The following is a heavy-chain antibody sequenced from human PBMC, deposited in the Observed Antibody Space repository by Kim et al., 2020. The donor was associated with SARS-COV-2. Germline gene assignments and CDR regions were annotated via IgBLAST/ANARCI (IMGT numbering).Heavy chain of an antibody. CDR1: GGSISSSGYH. CDR2: IYYSGST. Sequence: SETLSLTCTASGGSISSSGYHWGWIRQPPGKGLEWIGSIYYSGSTYYNPSLKSRVTISVDTSKNQFFLKLSSVTAADTAVYYCARHYQSPYYGDYVGAFDIWGQGTMVTVSS. V-gene: IGHV4-39*01. J-gene: IGHJ3*02. D-gene: IGHD4-17*01. CDR3: ARHYQSPYYGDYVGAFDI.